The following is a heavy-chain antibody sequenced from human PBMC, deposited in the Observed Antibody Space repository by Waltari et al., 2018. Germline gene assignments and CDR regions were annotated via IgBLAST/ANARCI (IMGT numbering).Heavy chain of an antibody. CDR1: GGLLSSYA. Sequence: QVQLVQSGAEVKKPGSSVKVSCQASGGLLSSYAISWVGQAPGQGLECMGGIIPIFGTANYAQKFQGRVTITADESTSTAYMELSSLRSEDTAVYYCARVGTRERWLQLDYWGQGTLVTVSS. CDR2: IIPIFGTA. V-gene: IGHV1-69*01. D-gene: IGHD5-18*01. J-gene: IGHJ4*02. CDR3: ARVGTRERWLQLDY.